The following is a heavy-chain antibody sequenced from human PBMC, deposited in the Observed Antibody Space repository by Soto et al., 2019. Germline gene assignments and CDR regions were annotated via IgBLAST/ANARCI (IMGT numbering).Heavy chain of an antibody. CDR3: ARVFYDILTGFSLDSGMDV. CDR1: GFTFSSYA. CDR2: ISYDGSNK. J-gene: IGHJ6*02. Sequence: GGSLRLSCAASGFTFSSYAMHWVRQAPGKGLEWVAVISYDGSNKYYADSVKGRFTISRDNSKNTLYLQMNSLRAEDTAVYYCARVFYDILTGFSLDSGMDVWGQGTTVTVSS. D-gene: IGHD3-9*01. V-gene: IGHV3-30-3*01.